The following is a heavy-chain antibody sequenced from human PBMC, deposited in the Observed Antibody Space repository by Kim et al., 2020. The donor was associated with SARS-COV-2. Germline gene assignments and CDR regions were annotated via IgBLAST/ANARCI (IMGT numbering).Heavy chain of an antibody. Sequence: GGSLRLSCAASGFTFSSYGMHWVRQAPGKGLEWVAVIWYDGSNKYYADSVKGRFTISRDNSKNTLYLQMNSLRAEDTAVYYCARDLRIAAAETGDYWGQGTLVTVSS. CDR1: GFTFSSYG. V-gene: IGHV3-33*01. J-gene: IGHJ4*02. CDR2: IWYDGSNK. CDR3: ARDLRIAAAETGDY. D-gene: IGHD6-13*01.